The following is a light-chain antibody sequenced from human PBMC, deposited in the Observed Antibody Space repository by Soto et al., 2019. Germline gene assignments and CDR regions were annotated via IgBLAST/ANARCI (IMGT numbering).Light chain of an antibody. J-gene: IGKJ5*01. CDR2: GAS. Sequence: DIQMTQSPSSVSASVGDRVTITCRASQDIGSWLAWYQQKPGKAPDLLIYGASSLQSGVPSRFDGSGSGTAFTLTISSLQPEDFATYYCQQGGSFPITFGQGTRLEIK. CDR3: QQGGSFPIT. V-gene: IGKV1-12*01. CDR1: QDIGSW.